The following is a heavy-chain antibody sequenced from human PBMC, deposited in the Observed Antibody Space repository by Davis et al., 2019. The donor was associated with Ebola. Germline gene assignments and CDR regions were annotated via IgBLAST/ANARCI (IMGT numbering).Heavy chain of an antibody. CDR2: ISSSSSTI. Sequence: GESPKIPCAASGFTFSSYSLNCVRQAPGKGLEWVSYISSSSSTIYYADTVKGRFTILRDNATNSLYLQMNSLRAEDTALYYWTRGESSSPMGDPFDYWGQGTLVTVSS. CDR3: TRGESSSPMGDPFDY. V-gene: IGHV3-48*04. CDR1: GFTFSSYS. J-gene: IGHJ4*02. D-gene: IGHD6-13*01.